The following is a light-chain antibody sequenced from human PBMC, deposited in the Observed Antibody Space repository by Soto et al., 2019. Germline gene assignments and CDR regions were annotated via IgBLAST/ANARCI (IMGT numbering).Light chain of an antibody. V-gene: IGLV2-23*01. CDR2: EGS. CDR1: SGDIGSYNL. Sequence: QCALTQPASVSGSPGQSITISCTGTSGDIGSYNLVSWYQQHPGKAPKLMIYEGSKRPSGVSNRFSGSKSGNTASLTISGLQAEDEADYYCCSYAGSSTSLYVFGTGTKLTAL. CDR3: CSYAGSSTSLYV. J-gene: IGLJ1*01.